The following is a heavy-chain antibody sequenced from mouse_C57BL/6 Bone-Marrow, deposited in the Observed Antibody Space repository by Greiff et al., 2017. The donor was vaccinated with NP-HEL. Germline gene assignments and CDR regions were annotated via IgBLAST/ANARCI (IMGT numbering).Heavy chain of an antibody. J-gene: IGHJ2*01. Sequence: VQLQQSGAELVRPGTSVKMSCKASGYTFTNYWIGWAKQRPGHGLEWIGDIYPGGGYTNYNEKFKGKAILTADKSSSTAYMQFSSLTSEDSAIYYCARKQAYRGYFDYWGQGTTLTVSS. CDR3: ARKQAYRGYFDY. CDR1: GYTFTNYW. D-gene: IGHD3-2*02. CDR2: IYPGGGYT. V-gene: IGHV1-63*01.